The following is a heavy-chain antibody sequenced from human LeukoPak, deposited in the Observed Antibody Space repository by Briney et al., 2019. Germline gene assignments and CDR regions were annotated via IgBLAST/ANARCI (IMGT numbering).Heavy chain of an antibody. CDR2: IYYSGST. Sequence: SETLSLTCTVSGGSISSGSYYWSWIRQPAGKGLEWIGYIYYSGSTNYNPSLKSRVTISVDTSKNQFSLKLSSVTAADTAVYYCARSGGAPTSGPYYYGSGSNYKFDSWGQGTLVTVSS. CDR1: GGSISSGSYY. CDR3: ARSGGAPTSGPYYYGSGSNYKFDS. J-gene: IGHJ4*02. D-gene: IGHD3-10*01. V-gene: IGHV4-61*10.